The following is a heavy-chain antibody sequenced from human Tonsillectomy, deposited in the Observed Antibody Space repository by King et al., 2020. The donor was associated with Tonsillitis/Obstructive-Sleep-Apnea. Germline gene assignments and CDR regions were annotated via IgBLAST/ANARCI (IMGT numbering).Heavy chain of an antibody. V-gene: IGHV4-4*02. CDR1: GGSISSSNW. CDR3: ARAFIVGATSTILIGWFDP. J-gene: IGHJ5*02. D-gene: IGHD1-26*01. CDR2: IYHSGST. Sequence: VQLQESGPGLVKPSGNLSLTCAVSGGSISSSNWWSWVRQPPGTGLEWIGEIYHSGSTNYNPSLKSRVTISVDKSKNQFSLKLSSVTAADTAVYYCARAFIVGATSTILIGWFDPWGQGTLVTVSS.